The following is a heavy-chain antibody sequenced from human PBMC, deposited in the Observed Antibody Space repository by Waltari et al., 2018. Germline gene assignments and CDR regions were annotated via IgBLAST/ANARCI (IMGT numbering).Heavy chain of an antibody. D-gene: IGHD3-16*02. Sequence: VQLVESGGGVVQPGGSLRLPGEALGCTFVGFGLHWVRQAPGKGPEWVALIWYDEGRTYYADSVKGRFTVFSDKPKDTINLQMNRLRAEDTAVYYCVRGSRYTPSDLWGQGTLVTVSA. J-gene: IGHJ5*02. CDR1: GCTFVGFG. V-gene: IGHV3-33*01. CDR2: IWYDEGRT. CDR3: VRGSRYTPSDL.